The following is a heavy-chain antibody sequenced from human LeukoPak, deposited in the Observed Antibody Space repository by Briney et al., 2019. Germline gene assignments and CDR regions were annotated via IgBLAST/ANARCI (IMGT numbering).Heavy chain of an antibody. CDR3: AREKRDYCDSSGYYLSWFDP. Sequence: SETLSLTCTVSGYSISSGYYWGWIRQPPGKGLEWIGSIYHSGSTYYNPSLKSRVTISVDTSKNQFSLKLSSVTAADTAVYYCAREKRDYCDSSGYYLSWFDPWGQGTLVTVSS. D-gene: IGHD3-22*01. CDR1: GYSISSGYY. CDR2: IYHSGST. V-gene: IGHV4-38-2*02. J-gene: IGHJ5*02.